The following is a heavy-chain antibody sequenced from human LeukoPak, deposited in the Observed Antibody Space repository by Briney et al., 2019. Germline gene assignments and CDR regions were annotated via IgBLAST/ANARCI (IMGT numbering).Heavy chain of an antibody. CDR1: GYTFTIYY. Sequence: ASVKVSCKASGYTFTIYYMHWVRQAPGQGLEWMGIINPSGGSTSYAQRLQGRVTMTRDTSTSTVYMELSSLRSEDTAVYYCARDSLGYYYDSSGYLDYWGQGTLVTVSS. CDR2: INPSGGST. J-gene: IGHJ4*02. D-gene: IGHD3-22*01. V-gene: IGHV1-46*04. CDR3: ARDSLGYYYDSSGYLDY.